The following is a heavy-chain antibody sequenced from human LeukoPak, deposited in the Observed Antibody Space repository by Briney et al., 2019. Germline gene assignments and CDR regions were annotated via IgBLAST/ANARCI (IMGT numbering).Heavy chain of an antibody. CDR3: AMNFDWLPSRVDY. CDR1: GFTFSSYW. J-gene: IGHJ4*02. V-gene: IGHV3-7*01. CDR2: IKQDGSEK. D-gene: IGHD3-9*01. Sequence: GGSLRLSCAASGFTFSSYWMSWVRQAPGKGLEWVANIKQDGSEKYYVDSVKGRFTISRDNAKNSLYLQMNSLRAEDTAVYYCAMNFDWLPSRVDYWGQGTLVTVSS.